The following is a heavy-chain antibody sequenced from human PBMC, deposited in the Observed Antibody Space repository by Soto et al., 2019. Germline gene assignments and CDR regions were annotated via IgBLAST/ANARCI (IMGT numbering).Heavy chain of an antibody. CDR1: GYTFTSYA. CDR2: INAGNGET. Sequence: GASVKVSCKASGYTFTSYAMHWVRQAPGQRLEWMGWINAGNGETIYAQKFQGRVTMTEDTSTDTAYMELSSLRSEDTAVYYCARSRIFGVVNYGMDVWGQGTTVTVSS. V-gene: IGHV1-3*01. CDR3: ARSRIFGVVNYGMDV. D-gene: IGHD3-3*01. J-gene: IGHJ6*02.